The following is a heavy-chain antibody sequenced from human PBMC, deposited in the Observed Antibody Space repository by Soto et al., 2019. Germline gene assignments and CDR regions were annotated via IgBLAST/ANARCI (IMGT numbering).Heavy chain of an antibody. CDR2: INPSGGYT. V-gene: IGHV1-46*03. CDR1: GCTFTCYY. D-gene: IGHD2-21*02. J-gene: IGHJ4*02. CDR3: ARGGGIVVVTAPHEH. Sequence: ASVKVSCKASGCTFTCYYMNWVRQAPGQGLEWLGIINPSGGYTTYAQRFLGRVTMTSDTSTSTVHMELGSLTSEDTAVYYCARGGGIVVVTAPHEHWGQGTLVTVSS.